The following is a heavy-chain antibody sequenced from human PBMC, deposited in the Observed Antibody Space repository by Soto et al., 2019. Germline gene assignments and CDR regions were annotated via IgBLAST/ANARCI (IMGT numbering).Heavy chain of an antibody. CDR3: APGREAERGYCGSTSCLNWFDS. CDR2: IYWNDDE. CDR1: GFSLSTSGVG. D-gene: IGHD2-2*01. V-gene: IGHV2-5*01. J-gene: IGHJ5*01. Sequence: QITLKESGPTLVKPTQTLTLTCTFSGFSLSTSGVGVGWFRQPPGKALEWLALIYWNDDERYSPSLKSRLTITKDTSKNRVVPTRTTMDPVDTATYYCAPGREAERGYCGSTSCLNWFDSWGQGTRVTVSS.